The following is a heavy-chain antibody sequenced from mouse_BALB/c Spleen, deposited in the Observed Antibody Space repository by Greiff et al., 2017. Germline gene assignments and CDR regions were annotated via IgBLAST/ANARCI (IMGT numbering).Heavy chain of an antibody. V-gene: IGHV1-77*01. Sequence: VKLQESGPELVKPGASVKMSCKASGYTFTDYVISWVKQRTGQGLEWIGEIYPGSGSTYYNEKFKGKATLTADKSSNTAYMQLSSLTSEDSAVYFCARREGIDYWGQGTTLTVSS. CDR3: ARREGIDY. CDR1: GYTFTDYV. CDR2: IYPGSGST. J-gene: IGHJ2*01.